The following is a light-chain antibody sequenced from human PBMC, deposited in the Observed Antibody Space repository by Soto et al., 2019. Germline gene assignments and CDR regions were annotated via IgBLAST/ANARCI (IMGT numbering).Light chain of an antibody. J-gene: IGLJ2*01. CDR1: SSNIGTYT. CDR2: GSN. V-gene: IGLV1-44*01. Sequence: QSVLTQPPSTSGTPGQRVTISCSGGSSNIGTYTVSWYQQFPETAPKLLIYGSNQRPSGVPDRFSGSKSGTSASLSIGGLQSEDEVDYYCGAWDESLNGLTFGGGTKLTVL. CDR3: GAWDESLNGLT.